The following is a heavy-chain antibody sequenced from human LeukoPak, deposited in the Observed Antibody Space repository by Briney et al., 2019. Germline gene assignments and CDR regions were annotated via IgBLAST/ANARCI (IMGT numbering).Heavy chain of an antibody. CDR1: GDSVPSNSVA. CDR3: ARLGESFTTMENFDY. J-gene: IGHJ4*02. Sequence: SQTLSLTCAISGDSVPSNSVAWNWIRQSPSRGLEWLGRTYYRSKWYNDYAVSVKSRITINPDASKNQFSLHLNSVTPEDTAVYYCARLGESFTTMENFDYWGQGTLVTVSS. V-gene: IGHV6-1*01. D-gene: IGHD3-22*01. CDR2: TYYRSKWYN.